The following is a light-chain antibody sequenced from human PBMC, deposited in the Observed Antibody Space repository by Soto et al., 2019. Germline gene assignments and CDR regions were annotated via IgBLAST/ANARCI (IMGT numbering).Light chain of an antibody. V-gene: IGKV3D-7*01. CDR3: QQVNVYPST. J-gene: IGKJ4*01. CDR1: QSVSSSY. CDR2: GAS. Sequence: EIVLTQSPGTLSLSPGERATLSCRASQSVSSSYLAWYQQKPGQAPRLLIYGASTRATGIPARFSGRGSGTDFTLTISSLQPEDFATYYCQQVNVYPSTFGGGTKVDIK.